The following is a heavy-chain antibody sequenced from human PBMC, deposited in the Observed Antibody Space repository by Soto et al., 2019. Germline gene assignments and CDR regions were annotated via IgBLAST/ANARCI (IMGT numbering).Heavy chain of an antibody. J-gene: IGHJ4*02. CDR1: GFDFGDFA. CDR2: INSDGTDS. D-gene: IGHD3-22*01. Sequence: PGGSLRLSCAAAGFDFGDFAMHWVRQAPGKGLEWVSLINSDGTDSYYMDSVRGRFTISRDNGKNSLYLQMDRLRPEDTAFYFCAKALYYYDSSPLDHWGQGTLVTVSS. CDR3: AKALYYYDSSPLDH. V-gene: IGHV3-43D*04.